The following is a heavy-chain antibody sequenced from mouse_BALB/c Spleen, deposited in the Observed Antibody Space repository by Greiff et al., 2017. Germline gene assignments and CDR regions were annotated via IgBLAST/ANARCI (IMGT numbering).Heavy chain of an antibody. V-gene: IGHV1S81*02. CDR2: INPSNGRT. D-gene: IGHD2-2*01. CDR1: GYTFTSYY. J-gene: IGHJ1*01. Sequence: QVQLQQSGAELVKPGASVKLSCKASGYTFTSYYMYWVKQRPGQGLEWIGEINPSNGRTNYNEKFKSKATLTVDKSSSTAYMQLSSLTSEDSAVYYCARGGGWLRRGYWYFDVWGAGTTVTVSS. CDR3: ARGGGWLRRGYWYFDV.